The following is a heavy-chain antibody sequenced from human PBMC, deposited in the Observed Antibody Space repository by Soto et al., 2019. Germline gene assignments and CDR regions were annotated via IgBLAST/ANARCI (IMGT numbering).Heavy chain of an antibody. V-gene: IGHV1-69*01. D-gene: IGHD4-17*01. Sequence: QVPLVQSGAEVKKPGSSVKVSCKASGGTFSSYAISWVRQAPGQGLEWMGGIIPIFGTANYAQKFQGRVTITADESTSTAYMELSSLRSEDTAVYYCARDHPRARDYRGAFDIWGQGTMVTVSS. CDR3: ARDHPRARDYRGAFDI. CDR1: GGTFSSYA. CDR2: IIPIFGTA. J-gene: IGHJ3*02.